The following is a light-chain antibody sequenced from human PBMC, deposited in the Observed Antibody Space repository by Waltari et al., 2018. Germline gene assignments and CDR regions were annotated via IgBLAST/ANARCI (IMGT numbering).Light chain of an antibody. J-gene: IGLJ1*01. CDR1: SLRRYF. Sequence: SSELSQDPTVSVALGQAVNITCQGDSLRRYFVSWYQQKPGQAPGLVSYGQNKRPSGIPDRSSGSRSGNTASLTIAGAEAADEADYYCYSRNSDDFTYVFGTGTKLTVL. CDR3: YSRNSDDFTYV. CDR2: GQN. V-gene: IGLV3-19*01.